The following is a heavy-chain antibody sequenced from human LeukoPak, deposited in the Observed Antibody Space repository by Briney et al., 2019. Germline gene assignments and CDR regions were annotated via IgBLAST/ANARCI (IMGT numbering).Heavy chain of an antibody. D-gene: IGHD2-2*01. CDR2: IYYSGST. Sequence: PSETLSLTCTVSGGSISSSSYYWGWIRQPPGKGLEWIGSIYYSGSTYYNPSLKSRVTISVDTSKNQFSLKLSSVTAADTAVYYCATLALGYCSSTSCFISHYYYYMDVWGQGTLVTVSS. V-gene: IGHV4-39*07. CDR1: GGSISSSSYY. J-gene: IGHJ6*03. CDR3: ATLALGYCSSTSCFISHYYYYMDV.